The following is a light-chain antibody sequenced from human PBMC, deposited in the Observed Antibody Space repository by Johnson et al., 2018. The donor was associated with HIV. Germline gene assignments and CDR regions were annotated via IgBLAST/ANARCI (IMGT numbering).Light chain of an antibody. CDR1: SSNIGNNY. CDR2: ENN. Sequence: QSVLTQPPSMSAAPGQKVTISCSASSSNIGNNYVSWYQQLPGTAPKLLIYENNKRPSGIPDRFSGSKSGTSATLGITGLQTGDEAVYYCGTWDTSLSGGGGFGTGTTVTVL. J-gene: IGLJ1*01. V-gene: IGLV1-51*02. CDR3: GTWDTSLSGGGG.